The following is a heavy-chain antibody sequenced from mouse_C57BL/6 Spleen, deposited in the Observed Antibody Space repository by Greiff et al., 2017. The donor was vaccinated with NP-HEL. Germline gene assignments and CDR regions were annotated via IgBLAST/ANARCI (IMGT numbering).Heavy chain of an antibody. V-gene: IGHV1-52*01. CDR2: IDPSDSET. CDR3: ARWDDGYPWYFDG. D-gene: IGHD2-3*01. Sequence: QVQLQQPGAELVRPGSSVKLSCKASGYTFTSYWMHWVKQRPIQGLEWIGNIDPSDSETHYNQKFKDKATLTVDKSSSTAYMQLSSLTSEDSAVYYCARWDDGYPWYFDGWGTGTTVTVAS. CDR1: GYTFTSYW. J-gene: IGHJ1*03.